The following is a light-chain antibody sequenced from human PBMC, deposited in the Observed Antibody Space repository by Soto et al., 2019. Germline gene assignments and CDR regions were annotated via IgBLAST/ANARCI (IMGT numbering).Light chain of an antibody. J-gene: IGKJ1*01. Sequence: DIQMTQSPSTVSASVGDRITITCRASQSINTWLAWYRQRPGEAPQLLIYDASTLAMGVPSRFSGSGSGTDFTLSISRLQPYDFATFYCQQYQTYSRTFGRGTKVEVK. CDR1: QSINTW. V-gene: IGKV1-5*01. CDR2: DAS. CDR3: QQYQTYSRT.